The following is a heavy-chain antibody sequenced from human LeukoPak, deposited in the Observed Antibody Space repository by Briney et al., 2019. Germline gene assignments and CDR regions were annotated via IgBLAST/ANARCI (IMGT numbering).Heavy chain of an antibody. V-gene: IGHV4-59*01. D-gene: IGHD3-3*01. CDR3: VVSRDFWSGYYTLDV. CDR2: IYYSGST. J-gene: IGHJ6*04. Sequence: SETLSLTCTVSGGSISSYYWSWIRQPPGKGLEWIGYIYYSGSTNYNPSLKSRATISVDTSKNQFSLKLSSVTAADTAVYYCVVSRDFWSGYYTLDVWGKGTTVTVSS. CDR1: GGSISSYY.